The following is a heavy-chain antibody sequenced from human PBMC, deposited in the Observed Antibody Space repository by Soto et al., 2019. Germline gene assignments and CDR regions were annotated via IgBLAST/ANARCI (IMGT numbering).Heavy chain of an antibody. CDR3: ARDPNHYGSGSYLSGPRDYYYGMDV. V-gene: IGHV4-31*03. CDR1: GDSISRGGYY. Sequence: SETLSHACSVSGDSISRGGYYRSWIRQHPGKGLEWIGYIYYSGSTYYNPSLKSRVTISVDKSKNQFSLKLSSVTAADTAVYYCARDPNHYGSGSYLSGPRDYYYGMDVWGQGTTVTVSS. CDR2: IYYSGST. J-gene: IGHJ6*02. D-gene: IGHD3-10*01.